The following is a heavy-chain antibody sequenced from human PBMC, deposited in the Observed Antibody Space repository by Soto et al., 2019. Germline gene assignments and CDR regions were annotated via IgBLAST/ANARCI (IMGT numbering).Heavy chain of an antibody. D-gene: IGHD2-2*01. V-gene: IGHV1-69*06. J-gene: IGHJ5*02. Sequence: QVQLVQSGAEVKKPGSSVNVSCKASGGTFSSYAISWVRQAPGQGLEWMGGIIPIFGTANYAQKFQGRVTITADKSTSTAYMELSSLRSEDTDVYYCASSRIVVVPAAISILWFDPWGQGTLVTGSS. CDR1: GGTFSSYA. CDR2: IIPIFGTA. CDR3: ASSRIVVVPAAISILWFDP.